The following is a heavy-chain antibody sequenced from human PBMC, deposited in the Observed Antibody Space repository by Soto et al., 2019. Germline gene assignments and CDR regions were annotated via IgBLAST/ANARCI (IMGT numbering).Heavy chain of an antibody. J-gene: IGHJ4*02. D-gene: IGHD3-22*01. V-gene: IGHV1-69*13. CDR2: IIPIFGTA. CDR3: ARDRVAYYYDSSGYYFDY. CDR1: GGTFSSYA. Sequence: SVKVSCKASGGTFSSYAISWVRQAPGQGLEWMGGIIPIFGTANYAQKFQGRVTITADESTSTAYMELSSLRSEDTAVYYCARDRVAYYYDSSGYYFDYWGQGTLVTVSS.